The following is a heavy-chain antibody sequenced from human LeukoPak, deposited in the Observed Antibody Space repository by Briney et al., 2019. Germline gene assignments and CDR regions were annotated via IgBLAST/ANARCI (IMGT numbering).Heavy chain of an antibody. CDR1: GFTFSSYS. V-gene: IGHV3-66*01. CDR2: IYSGGST. Sequence: QTGGSLRLSCAASGFTFSSYSMNWVRQAPGKGLEWVSVIYSGGSTYCADSVKGRFTISRDNSKNTLYLQMNSLRAEDTAVYYCARDGGDSYGYAFDIWGQGTMVTVSS. J-gene: IGHJ3*02. D-gene: IGHD5-18*01. CDR3: ARDGGDSYGYAFDI.